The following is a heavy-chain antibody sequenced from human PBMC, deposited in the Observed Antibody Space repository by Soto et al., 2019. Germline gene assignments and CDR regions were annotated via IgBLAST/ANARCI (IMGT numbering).Heavy chain of an antibody. CDR3: ARLYDYGGNAYYDRMDV. V-gene: IGHV5-51*01. Sequence: GEFLKISCKGSGYSCTSYWIVWVRQIPGKGLEWMGIIYPGDSDTRCSPYFQGQVTISADKSISTTYLQWSSLKASDTAMYYCARLYDYGGNAYYDRMDVWGQGTTVTVSS. D-gene: IGHD4-17*01. CDR2: IYPGDSDT. J-gene: IGHJ6*02. CDR1: GYSCTSYW.